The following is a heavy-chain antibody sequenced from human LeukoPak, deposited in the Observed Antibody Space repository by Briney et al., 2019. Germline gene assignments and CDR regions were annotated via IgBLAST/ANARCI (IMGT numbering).Heavy chain of an antibody. CDR2: IYYSGST. Sequence: SETLSLTCTVSGGSISSGDYYWSWIRQHPGKGLEWIAYIYYSGSTYYNPSLKSRVTISVDTSKNQFSLKLSSVTAADTAVYYCAGATYYYDSSDDDAFDIWGQGTMVTVSS. V-gene: IGHV4-31*03. CDR1: GGSISSGDYY. D-gene: IGHD3-22*01. CDR3: AGATYYYDSSDDDAFDI. J-gene: IGHJ3*02.